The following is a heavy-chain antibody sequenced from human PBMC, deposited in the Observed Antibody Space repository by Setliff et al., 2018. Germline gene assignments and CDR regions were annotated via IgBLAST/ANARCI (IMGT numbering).Heavy chain of an antibody. Sequence: TSETLSLTCSVSGASISTTYYYWDWIRQSPEKGLEWIGTIYQNGITYYNPSVKSRVTISVDKSKNQFSLSLTSVTAADTAVYYCARTGTYRYFDYWGQGALVTVSS. V-gene: IGHV4-39*01. CDR2: IYQNGIT. D-gene: IGHD1-1*01. CDR1: GASISTTYYY. J-gene: IGHJ4*02. CDR3: ARTGTYRYFDY.